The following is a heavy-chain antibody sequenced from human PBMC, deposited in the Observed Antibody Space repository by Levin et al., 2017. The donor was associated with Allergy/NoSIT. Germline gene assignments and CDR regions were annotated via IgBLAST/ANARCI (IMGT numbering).Heavy chain of an antibody. D-gene: IGHD1-1*01. J-gene: IGHJ4*02. V-gene: IGHV4-30-4*01. CDR1: GASVSRDTFH. CDR3: VNDREGAGGTGY. Sequence: SETLSLTCTVSGASVSRDTFHWSWIRQPPGKGLEWIGYILYSGGTSYNPSLESRVTISMDTSNNQFSLKVNSVTAADTAVYYCVNDREGAGGTGYWGQGTLVTVSS. CDR2: ILYSGGT.